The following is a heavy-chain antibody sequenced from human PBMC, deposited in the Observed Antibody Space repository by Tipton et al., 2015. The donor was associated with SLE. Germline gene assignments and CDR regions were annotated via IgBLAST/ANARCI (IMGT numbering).Heavy chain of an antibody. Sequence: TLSLTCTVSGGSIRSYFWSWIRQPAGKGLEWIGRIYTSGSTNYNPSLKSRVTMSVDTSKNQFSLKLSSVTAADTAVYYCAKPDGDYRAFDIWGQGTMVTVSS. CDR2: IYTSGST. CDR3: AKPDGDYRAFDI. J-gene: IGHJ3*02. V-gene: IGHV4-4*07. CDR1: GGSIRSYF. D-gene: IGHD4-17*01.